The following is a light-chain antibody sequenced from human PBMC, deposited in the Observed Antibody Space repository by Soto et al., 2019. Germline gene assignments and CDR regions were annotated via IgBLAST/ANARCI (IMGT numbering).Light chain of an antibody. CDR3: QKYGRSPVWT. J-gene: IGKJ1*01. V-gene: IGKV3-20*01. CDR1: QSVSSSY. Sequence: IGLTQLLRSLSWYPVCRAILSCRACQSVSSSYLAWYQQKPAQAARLLXSGASSRATRLPDSFSRSRPGTDFTLTISRLEPEDFAVYYCQKYGRSPVWTFGQGPKVDIK. CDR2: GAS.